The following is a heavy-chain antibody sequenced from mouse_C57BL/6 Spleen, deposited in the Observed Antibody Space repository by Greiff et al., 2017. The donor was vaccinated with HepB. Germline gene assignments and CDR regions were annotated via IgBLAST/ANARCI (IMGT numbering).Heavy chain of an antibody. CDR1: GFSFTSYG. V-gene: IGHV2-5*01. CDR3: AKNWYYGSSVFDY. J-gene: IGHJ2*01. D-gene: IGHD1-1*01. Sequence: QVQLQQSGPGLVQPSQSLSITCTVSGFSFTSYGVHWVRQSPGKGLEWLGVIWRGGSTDYNAAFMSRLSITKDNSKSQVFFKMNSLQADDTAIYYCAKNWYYGSSVFDYWGQGTTLTVSS. CDR2: IWRGGST.